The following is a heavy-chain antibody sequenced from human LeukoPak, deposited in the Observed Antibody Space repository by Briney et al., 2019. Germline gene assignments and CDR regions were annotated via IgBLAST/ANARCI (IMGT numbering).Heavy chain of an antibody. CDR1: GFTFSNYA. J-gene: IGHJ3*02. CDR2: ISGSGGST. Sequence: GGSLRLSCAASGFTFSNYAMSWARQAPGKGLEWVSAISGSGGSTYYADSVKGRFTISRDNSKNTLYLQMNSLRAEDTAVYYCARGDCSGGSCEAAFDIWGQGTMVTVSS. CDR3: ARGDCSGGSCEAAFDI. D-gene: IGHD2-15*01. V-gene: IGHV3-23*01.